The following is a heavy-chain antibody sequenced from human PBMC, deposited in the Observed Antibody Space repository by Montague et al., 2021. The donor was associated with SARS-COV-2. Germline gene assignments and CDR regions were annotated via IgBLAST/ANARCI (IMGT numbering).Heavy chain of an antibody. V-gene: IGHV4-31*01. CDR2: IYYSGST. CDR1: SGSISTGHH. J-gene: IGHJ6*02. Sequence: TLSLTCSVSSGSISTGHHWSWIRQHPMKGLGWIGYIYYSGSTYFNPSFKGHVTISIDTAKNQFSLELTSMTAADTAVYYCARDHGQWFGELWGHGLDVWGQGTTVIVSS. D-gene: IGHD3-10*01. CDR3: ARDHGQWFGELWGHGLDV.